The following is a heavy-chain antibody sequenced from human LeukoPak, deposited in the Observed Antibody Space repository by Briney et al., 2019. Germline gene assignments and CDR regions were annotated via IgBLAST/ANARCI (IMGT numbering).Heavy chain of an antibody. D-gene: IGHD3-22*01. V-gene: IGHV3-21*01. J-gene: IGHJ4*02. CDR2: ISSSSSYI. Sequence: PGGSLRLSCAASGFTFSSYSMDWVRQAPGKGLEWVSSISSSSSYIYYADSVKGRFTISRDNAKNSLYLQMNSLRAEDTAVYYCARDLYDSSGYYGYWGQGTLVTVS. CDR1: GFTFSSYS. CDR3: ARDLYDSSGYYGY.